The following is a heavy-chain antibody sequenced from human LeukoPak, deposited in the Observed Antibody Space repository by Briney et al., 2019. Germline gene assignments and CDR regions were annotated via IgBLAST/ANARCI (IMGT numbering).Heavy chain of an antibody. CDR1: GYTFTGYY. CDR2: INPNSGGT. Sequence: GASVKVSCKASGYTFTGYYMHWVRQAPGQGLEWMGRINPNSGGTNYAQKFQGRVTMTRDTSISTAYMELSRLRSDDTAVYYCARGPPFYYDIFTGVFDYWGQGTLVTVSS. J-gene: IGHJ4*02. D-gene: IGHD3-9*01. CDR3: ARGPPFYYDIFTGVFDY. V-gene: IGHV1-2*06.